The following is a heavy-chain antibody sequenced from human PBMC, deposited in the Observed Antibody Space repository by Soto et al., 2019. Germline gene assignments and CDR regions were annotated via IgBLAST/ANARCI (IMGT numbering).Heavy chain of an antibody. V-gene: IGHV4-4*07. CDR1: GGSVSNHY. CDR3: ARGPLAHSYFDL. J-gene: IGHJ4*02. Sequence: SETLSLTCTVSGGSVSNHYWSWIRQPAGKGLEWLGRLYNDERTNYNPSLKSRVTMSMDTSKNQFSLELTSVTAADSAVYFCARGPLAHSYFDLWGQGTLVTVSS. CDR2: LYNDERT.